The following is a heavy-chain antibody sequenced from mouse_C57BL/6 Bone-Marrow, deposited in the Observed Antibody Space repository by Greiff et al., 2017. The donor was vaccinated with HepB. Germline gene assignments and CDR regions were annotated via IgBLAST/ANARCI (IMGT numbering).Heavy chain of an antibody. Sequence: QVQLQQPGAELVKPGASVKLSCKASGYTFTSYWMHWVKQRPGQGLEWIGMIHPNSGSTNYNEKFKSKATLTVDKSSSTAYMQLSSLTSEDSAVYYCDHHYGTGWYFDVWGTGTTVTVSS. D-gene: IGHD2-1*01. CDR3: DHHYGTGWYFDV. CDR2: IHPNSGST. CDR1: GYTFTSYW. V-gene: IGHV1-64*01. J-gene: IGHJ1*03.